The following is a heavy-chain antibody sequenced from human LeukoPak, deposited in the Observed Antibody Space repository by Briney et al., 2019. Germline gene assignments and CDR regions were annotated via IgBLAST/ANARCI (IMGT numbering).Heavy chain of an antibody. D-gene: IGHD3-22*01. CDR2: ISAYNGNT. CDR1: GYTFTSYG. J-gene: IGHJ6*03. Sequence: ASVKVSCKASGYTFTSYGISWVRQAPGQGLEWMGWISAYNGNTNYAQKLQGRVTMTTDTSTSTAYMELSRLRSDDTAVYYCARGLAVGYYDSSGYYSYYYYMDVWGKGTTVTISS. V-gene: IGHV1-18*01. CDR3: ARGLAVGYYDSSGYYSYYYYMDV.